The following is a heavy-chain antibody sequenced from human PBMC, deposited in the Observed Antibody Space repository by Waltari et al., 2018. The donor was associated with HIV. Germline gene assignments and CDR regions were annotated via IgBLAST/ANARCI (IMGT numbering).Heavy chain of an antibody. J-gene: IGHJ3*02. V-gene: IGHV4-61*01. Sequence: QVQLQESGPGLVKPSETLSLTCPVSGGSVSSNTYYWSWIRQPPGKGLEWIGYIYHSASTNYNPSLKSRVTISVDTSKNQFSLRLTSVTAADTAVYYCARGGDGYNLAHAFDIWGQGTMVTVSS. CDR1: GGSVSSNTYY. D-gene: IGHD5-12*01. CDR2: IYHSAST. CDR3: ARGGDGYNLAHAFDI.